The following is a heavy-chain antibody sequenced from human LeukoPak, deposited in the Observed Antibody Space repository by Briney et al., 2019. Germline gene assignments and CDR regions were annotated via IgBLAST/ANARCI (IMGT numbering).Heavy chain of an antibody. CDR3: ARGLAAAGTFAFDI. CDR2: IYSGGST. D-gene: IGHD6-13*01. J-gene: IGHJ3*02. Sequence: GGSLRLSCAASGFTLSSNYMSWVRQAPGKGLGWVSVIYSGGSTYYADSVKGGFTISRDNSKNTLYLQMNSLRAEDTGVYYCARGLAAAGTFAFDIWGQGTMVTVSS. CDR1: GFTLSSNY. V-gene: IGHV3-53*01.